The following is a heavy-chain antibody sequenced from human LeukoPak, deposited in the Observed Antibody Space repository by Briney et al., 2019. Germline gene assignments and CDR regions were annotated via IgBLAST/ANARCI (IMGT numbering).Heavy chain of an antibody. J-gene: IGHJ6*04. CDR3: ARDSSSWYSYGMDV. V-gene: IGHV4-30-4*01. D-gene: IGHD6-13*01. Sequence: SQTLSLTCTVSGGSISSGDYYWSWIRQPPGKDLEWIGYIYYSGSTYYNPSLKSRVTISVDTPKNQFSLKLSSVTAADTAVYYCARDSSSWYSYGMDVWGKGTTVTVSS. CDR2: IYYSGST. CDR1: GGSISSGDYY.